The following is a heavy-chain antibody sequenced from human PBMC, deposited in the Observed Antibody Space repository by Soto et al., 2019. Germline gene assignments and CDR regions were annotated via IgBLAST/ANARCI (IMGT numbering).Heavy chain of an antibody. D-gene: IGHD3-22*01. CDR3: ARGQQYYYDGSGYLLSRGWALYYYYGMDV. V-gene: IGHV1-69*13. J-gene: IGHJ6*02. Sequence: SVKVACKCAGCTFSSYGISWVRQAPGQGLEWMGGIIPIFGTANYAQKFQGRVTITADESTSTAYMELSSLRSEDTAVYYCARGQQYYYDGSGYLLSRGWALYYYYGMDVWGQGTTVTVSS. CDR2: IIPIFGTA. CDR1: GCTFSSYG.